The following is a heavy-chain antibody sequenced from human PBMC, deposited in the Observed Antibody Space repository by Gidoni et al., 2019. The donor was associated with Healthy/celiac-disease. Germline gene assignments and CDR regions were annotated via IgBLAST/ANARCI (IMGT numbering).Heavy chain of an antibody. CDR3: ARVSSSWYNWFDP. CDR2: MNPTSGNT. D-gene: IGHD6-13*01. Sequence: QVQLVQSGAEVTQPGASVKVSCKASGYTFTSYDINWVRQATGQGLEWMGWMNPTSGNTGYAQKFQGRVTMTRNTSISTAYMELSSLRSEDTAVYYCARVSSSWYNWFDPWGQGTLVTVSS. V-gene: IGHV1-8*01. CDR1: GYTFTSYD. J-gene: IGHJ5*02.